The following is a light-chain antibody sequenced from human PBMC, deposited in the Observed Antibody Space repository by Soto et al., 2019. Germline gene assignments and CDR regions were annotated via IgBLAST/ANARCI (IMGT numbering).Light chain of an antibody. CDR1: QSLGTDY. CDR3: EQYAYSPPHS. Sequence: DIVLTQSPGTLSLSPGERATLSCRASQSLGTDYLAWYQQKPGQAPRLLIYDASRRATGIPVRVSGSGSGGDFTLTISTLEPEDFAVYYCEQYAYSPPHSFGQGTKLEIK. CDR2: DAS. V-gene: IGKV3-20*01. J-gene: IGKJ2*03.